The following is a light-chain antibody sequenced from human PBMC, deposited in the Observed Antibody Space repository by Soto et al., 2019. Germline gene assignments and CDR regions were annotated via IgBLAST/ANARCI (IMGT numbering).Light chain of an antibody. CDR1: QSVLYSSNNKNY. Sequence: DIVMTQSPDSLAVSLGESATINCKSSQSVLYSSNNKNYLAWYQQKPGQPPKLLIYWASTRESGVPDRFSGSGSGTEFTLTISSLQSEDFAVYYCQQYNNWPRTFGQGTKVDIK. J-gene: IGKJ1*01. V-gene: IGKV4-1*01. CDR3: QQYNNWPRT. CDR2: WAS.